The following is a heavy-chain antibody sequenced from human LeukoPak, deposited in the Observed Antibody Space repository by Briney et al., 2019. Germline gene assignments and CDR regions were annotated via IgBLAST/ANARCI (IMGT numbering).Heavy chain of an antibody. CDR2: IRYDGSDK. V-gene: IGHV3-30*02. D-gene: IGHD3-3*01. Sequence: GSVRLSCAASGFTFSNYDMHWVRQAPGKGLEWVAFIRYDGSDKYYADSVKGRFTISRDNSRNTLYLQMNSLRAEDTTMYYCARGSLAWSGTFDYWGQGTLVTVSS. CDR1: GFTFSNYD. J-gene: IGHJ4*02. CDR3: ARGSLAWSGTFDY.